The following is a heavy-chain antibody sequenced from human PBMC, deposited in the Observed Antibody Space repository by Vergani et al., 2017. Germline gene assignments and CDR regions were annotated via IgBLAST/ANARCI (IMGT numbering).Heavy chain of an antibody. CDR3: AKRGDYGDYLGY. V-gene: IGHV3-30*02. CDR1: GFTFSNND. Sequence: QVQLVESGGGVVQPGGSLRLSCAASGFTFSNNDMQWFRQAPSKGLEWVALTRYDGSNKSYADSVKCGFTISRNNSKKMLYLQMNSLRTEDTAVYYCAKRGDYGDYLGYWGQGTLVIVSS. CDR2: TRYDGSNK. D-gene: IGHD4-17*01. J-gene: IGHJ4*02.